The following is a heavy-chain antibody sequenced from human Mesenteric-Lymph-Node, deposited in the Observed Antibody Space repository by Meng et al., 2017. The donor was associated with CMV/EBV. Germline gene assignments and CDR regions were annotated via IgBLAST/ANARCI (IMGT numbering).Heavy chain of an antibody. V-gene: IGHV1-18*04. CDR1: GYSITSHG. Sequence: ASVKVSCKASGYSITSHGISWVRQAPGQGLEWMGWISVYNGAANCGQKFQGRVTMTTDQSTTTAYMELRSLSSDTTAVYYCARRRENCSFTRGGGDGYFDNWGPGTLVTVSS. CDR2: ISVYNGAA. D-gene: IGHD3-16*01. J-gene: IGHJ4*02. CDR3: ARRRENCSFTRGGGDGYFDN.